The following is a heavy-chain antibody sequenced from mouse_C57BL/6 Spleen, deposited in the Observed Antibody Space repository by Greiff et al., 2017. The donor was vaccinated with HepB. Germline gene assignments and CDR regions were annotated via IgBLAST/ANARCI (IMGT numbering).Heavy chain of an antibody. CDR2: IYPGSGST. CDR3: AREGGYSSDYEAY. V-gene: IGHV1-55*01. CDR1: GYTFTSYW. J-gene: IGHJ3*01. Sequence: QVQLQQPGAELVKPGASVKMSCKASGYTFTSYWITWVKQRPGQGLEWIGDIYPGSGSTNYNEKFKSKATLTVDTSSSTAYMQLSSLTSEDSAVYYCAREGGYSSDYEAYWGQGTLVTVSA. D-gene: IGHD3-2*02.